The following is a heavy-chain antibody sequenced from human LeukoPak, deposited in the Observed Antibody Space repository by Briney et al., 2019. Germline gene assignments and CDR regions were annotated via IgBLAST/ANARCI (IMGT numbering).Heavy chain of an antibody. Sequence: GGSLRLSCTASGFTFGDYAMSWVRQTPGKGLEWVGFIRSKTYGETQAYAASVKGRFTISKDDSKSIAYLQMNSLKTDDTAVYYCTSGTPTVTRVFDSWGQGTLVTVSS. V-gene: IGHV3-49*04. CDR3: TSGTPTVTRVFDS. CDR2: IRSKTYGETQ. D-gene: IGHD4-17*01. J-gene: IGHJ4*02. CDR1: GFTFGDYA.